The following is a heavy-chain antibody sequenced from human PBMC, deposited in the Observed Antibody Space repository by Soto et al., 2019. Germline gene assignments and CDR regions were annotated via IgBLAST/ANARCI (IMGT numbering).Heavy chain of an antibody. V-gene: IGHV1-8*01. CDR3: VYRGDGIDY. J-gene: IGHJ4*02. Sequence: QVHVEQSGAEVRKPGASVKVSCKTSGYSFTTFDISWVRQATGQGLEWMGWMNPRSGDADYAQKFQGRVTMTRETSITTAYIELSARRSDETAVYYCVYRGDGIDYWGQGTLVTVSS. CDR2: MNPRSGDA. CDR1: GYSFTTFD. D-gene: IGHD5-12*01.